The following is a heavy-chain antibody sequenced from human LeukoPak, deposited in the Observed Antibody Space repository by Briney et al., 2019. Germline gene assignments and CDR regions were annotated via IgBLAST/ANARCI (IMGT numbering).Heavy chain of an antibody. CDR2: IYSVGST. CDR3: ARNPSYSSSLY. D-gene: IGHD6-19*01. CDR1: GFTVNSNY. J-gene: IGHJ4*02. V-gene: IGHV3-66*02. Sequence: GGSLRLSCAASGFTVNSNYMTWARQAPGKGLEWVSVIYSVGSTYYADSVRGRFTISRDNSKNTLYLQMNSLRAEDTAIYYCARNPSYSSSLYSGQGTLVTVSS.